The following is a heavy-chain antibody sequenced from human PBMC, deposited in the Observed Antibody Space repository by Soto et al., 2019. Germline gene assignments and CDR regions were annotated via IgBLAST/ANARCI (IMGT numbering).Heavy chain of an antibody. D-gene: IGHD3-3*01. Sequence: EALSVICSVSGGTISGYYLTWIRQPAGKGLEWIGRIYSSGNTKYNPSLQSRVTMSLDTSNNQFSLRLTSVTAADTAVYYCARGQRFSDWFDPWGQGTLVTVYS. CDR2: IYSSGNT. CDR3: ARGQRFSDWFDP. J-gene: IGHJ5*02. V-gene: IGHV4-4*07. CDR1: GGTISGYY.